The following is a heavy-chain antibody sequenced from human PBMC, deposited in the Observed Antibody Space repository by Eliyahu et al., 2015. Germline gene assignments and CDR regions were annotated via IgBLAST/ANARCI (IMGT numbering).Heavy chain of an antibody. CDR3: ARDPGYSSFDY. J-gene: IGHJ4*02. V-gene: IGHV3-7*01. CDR1: GFTFSSTW. Sequence: EVQLVESGGDLVQPGGSLRLSCAVSGFTFSSTWMTWVRQAPGKGLEFVANINQDGSSKNHADSVKGRFTISRDNAKNSLYLQMDSLRVDDTAVYYCARDPGYSSFDYWGQGTLVTVSS. D-gene: IGHD5-18*01. CDR2: INQDGSSK.